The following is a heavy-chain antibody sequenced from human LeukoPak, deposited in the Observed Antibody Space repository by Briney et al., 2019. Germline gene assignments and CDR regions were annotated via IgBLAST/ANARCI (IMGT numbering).Heavy chain of an antibody. CDR1: GFTFSSYA. Sequence: GGSLRLSCAASGFTFSSYAMSWVRQAPGKGLEWVSTISGGGSTYYADSVKGRFTISRDNSKNTLFMQMNSLRVEDTAVYYCAKKWASGIDYWGQGTRVTVSS. D-gene: IGHD3-10*01. V-gene: IGHV3-23*01. CDR2: ISGGGST. J-gene: IGHJ4*02. CDR3: AKKWASGIDY.